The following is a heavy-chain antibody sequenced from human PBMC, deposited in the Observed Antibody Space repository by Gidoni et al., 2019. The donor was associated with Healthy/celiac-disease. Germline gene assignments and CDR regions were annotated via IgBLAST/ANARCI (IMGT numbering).Heavy chain of an antibody. CDR3: ARPSSSTSYYMDV. D-gene: IGHD2-2*01. CDR2: IIPIFGTA. J-gene: IGHJ6*03. CDR1: GGPFSSYA. Sequence: QVQLVQSGAEVKKPGSSVKVSCKASGGPFSSYAISWVRQAPGQGLEGMGGIIPIFGTANYAQKFPGRVTITADESTSTAYMELSSLRSEDTAVYYCARPSSSTSYYMDVWGKGTTVTVSS. V-gene: IGHV1-69*01.